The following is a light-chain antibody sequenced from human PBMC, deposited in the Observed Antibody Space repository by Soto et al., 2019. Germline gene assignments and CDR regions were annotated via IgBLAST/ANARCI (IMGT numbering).Light chain of an antibody. CDR3: QTWGTGFWV. Sequence: QLVLTQSPSASASLGASVKLTCTLSSGHSSYAIAWHQQQPEKGPRYLMKLNSDGSHSKGDGIPDRFSGSSSGAERYLTIPSLPSEDEAYYYCQTWGTGFWVFGGGTKLTVL. CDR2: LNSDGSH. CDR1: SGHSSYA. V-gene: IGLV4-69*01. J-gene: IGLJ3*02.